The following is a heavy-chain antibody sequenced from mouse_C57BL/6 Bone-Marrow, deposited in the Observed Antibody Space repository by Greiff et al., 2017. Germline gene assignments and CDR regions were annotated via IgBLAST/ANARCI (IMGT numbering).Heavy chain of an antibody. Sequence: VHLVESGPELVKPGASVKLSCKASGYTFTSYDINWVKQRPGQGLEWIGWIYPRDGSTKYNEKFKGKATLTVDTSSSTAYMELHSLTSEDSAVYFCARQAGNYVRGAMDYWGQGTSVTVSS. CDR1: GYTFTSYD. CDR3: ARQAGNYVRGAMDY. CDR2: IYPRDGST. V-gene: IGHV1-85*01. J-gene: IGHJ4*01. D-gene: IGHD2-1*01.